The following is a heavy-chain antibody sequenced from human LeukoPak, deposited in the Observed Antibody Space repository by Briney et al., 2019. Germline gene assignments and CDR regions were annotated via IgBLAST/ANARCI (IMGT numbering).Heavy chain of an antibody. CDR3: ARDPQGCSSTSCRDYYYYYGMDV. J-gene: IGHJ6*02. CDR1: GFTFSNYS. V-gene: IGHV3-21*01. CDR2: ISNSSSYI. D-gene: IGHD2-2*01. Sequence: GVLRLSCAASGFTFSNYSMNWVRQAPGKGLEWVSSISNSSSYIYYADSVKGRFTISRDKAKNTLYLQMNSLRAEDTAVYYCARDPQGCSSTSCRDYYYYYGMDVWGQGTTVTVSS.